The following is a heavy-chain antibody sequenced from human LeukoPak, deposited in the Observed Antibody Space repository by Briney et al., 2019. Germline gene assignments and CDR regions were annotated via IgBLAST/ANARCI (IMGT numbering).Heavy chain of an antibody. V-gene: IGHV1-8*01. CDR3: ARGVGDDYGDYGFVNRQNWFDP. CDR1: GYTFTSYD. Sequence: ASVKVSCKASGYTFTSYDINWVRQATGQGLEWMGWMNPNSGNTDYAQTFQGRVTMTRSTSLSTAYMELSSLRPEDTAVYYCARGVGDDYGDYGFVNRQNWFDPWGQGTLVTVSS. D-gene: IGHD4-17*01. J-gene: IGHJ5*02. CDR2: MNPNSGNT.